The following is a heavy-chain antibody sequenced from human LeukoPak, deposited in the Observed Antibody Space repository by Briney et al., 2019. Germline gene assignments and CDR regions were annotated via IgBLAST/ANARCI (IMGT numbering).Heavy chain of an antibody. V-gene: IGHV3-23*01. CDR2: ISGTGYNT. CDR1: GFTFRNCA. J-gene: IGHJ4*02. D-gene: IGHD3-10*01. CDR3: AKHVSGSLFYFDY. Sequence: GGSLRLSCAASGFTFRNCAMSWVRQAPGKGLEWVSDISGTGYNTYYADSVKGRFTISRDNSKNTLYLQMNSLGAEDTAVYYCAKHVSGSLFYFDYWGQRTLVTVPS.